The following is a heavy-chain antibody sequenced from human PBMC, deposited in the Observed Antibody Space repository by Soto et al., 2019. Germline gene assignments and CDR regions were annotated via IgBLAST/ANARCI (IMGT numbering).Heavy chain of an antibody. Sequence: SETLSLTCAVSGDSVSNFNWWTWVRQPPGKGLEWIGDVFHSGSISYIPSLKNRISMSLDKAKNQFSLKLTSVTAADTAVYYCAKECSLTRTTWLDPWGQGILVTVSS. CDR2: VFHSGSI. D-gene: IGHD3-3*01. V-gene: IGHV4-4*02. CDR1: GDSVSNFNW. CDR3: AKECSLTRTTWLDP. J-gene: IGHJ5*02.